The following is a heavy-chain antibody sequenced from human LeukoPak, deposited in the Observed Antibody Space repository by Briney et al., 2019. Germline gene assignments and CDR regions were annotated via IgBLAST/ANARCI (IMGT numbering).Heavy chain of an antibody. V-gene: IGHV4-31*03. CDR3: ARSPENYDFWSGYYREDYFDY. Sequence: SQTLSPTCTVSGGSISGGGYYWSWIRQHPGKGLEWIGYIYYSGSTYYNPSLKSRVTISVDTSKNQFSLKLSSVTAADTAVYYCARSPENYDFWSGYYREDYFDYWGQGTLVTVSS. CDR1: GGSISGGGYY. D-gene: IGHD3-3*01. CDR2: IYYSGST. J-gene: IGHJ4*02.